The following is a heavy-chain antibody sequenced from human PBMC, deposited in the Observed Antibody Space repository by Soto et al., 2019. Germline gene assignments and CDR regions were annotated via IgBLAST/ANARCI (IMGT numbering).Heavy chain of an antibody. V-gene: IGHV3-53*01. Sequence: EVQLVESGGGLIQPGGSLRLSCVASGFIVSSNQMSWVHQAPGKGLEWVSVIYSGHTTYYADSVEGRFTISRDDSKNTLYLQMNSLRVEDTAVYYCVRGPSDHKLRLVEWPYGDYWGQGALVTVSS. CDR1: GFIVSSNQ. CDR2: IYSGHTT. J-gene: IGHJ4*02. D-gene: IGHD3-3*01. CDR3: VRGPSDHKLRLVEWPYGDY.